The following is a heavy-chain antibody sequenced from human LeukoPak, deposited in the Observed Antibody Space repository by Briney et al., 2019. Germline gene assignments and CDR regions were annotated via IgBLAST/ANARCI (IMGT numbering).Heavy chain of an antibody. J-gene: IGHJ6*02. CDR3: AKVPYSDYGSGRPPFMDA. V-gene: IGHV3-23*01. CDR2: ISGSGDST. Sequence: GGSLRLSCAASGFTFSNYAMSWVRHAPGEGLEWVSTISGSGDSTYYADSVTGRLTISRDNFKNTLHLQMNSQRAEDTALYYCAKVPYSDYGSGRPPFMDAWGQGTTVTVSS. D-gene: IGHD3-10*01. CDR1: GFTFSNYA.